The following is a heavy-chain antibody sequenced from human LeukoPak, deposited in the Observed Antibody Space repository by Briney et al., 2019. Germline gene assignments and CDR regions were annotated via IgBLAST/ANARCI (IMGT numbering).Heavy chain of an antibody. CDR3: ARGGVPHGDYYWFDP. CDR2: INHSGST. CDR1: GGSFSGYY. J-gene: IGHJ5*02. D-gene: IGHD4-17*01. V-gene: IGHV4-34*01. Sequence: PSETLSLTCAVYGGSFSGYYWSCIRQPPGKGLEWIGEINHSGSTNYNPSLKSRVTISVDTSKNQFSLKLSSVTAADTAVYYCARGGVPHGDYYWFDPWGQGTLVTVSS.